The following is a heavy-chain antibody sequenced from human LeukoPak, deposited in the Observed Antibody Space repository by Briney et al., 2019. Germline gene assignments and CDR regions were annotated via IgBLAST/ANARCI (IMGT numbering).Heavy chain of an antibody. CDR1: GYTFTSYA. CDR3: ARSGYQLLTRLFDY. Sequence: ASVKVSCKASGYTFTSYAIHWVRQAPGQRLEWMGWINAGNGNTKYSQKFQGRVTITRDTSASTAYMELSSLRSEDTAVYYCARSGYQLLTRLFDYWGQGTLVTVSS. V-gene: IGHV1-3*01. CDR2: INAGNGNT. J-gene: IGHJ4*02. D-gene: IGHD2-2*01.